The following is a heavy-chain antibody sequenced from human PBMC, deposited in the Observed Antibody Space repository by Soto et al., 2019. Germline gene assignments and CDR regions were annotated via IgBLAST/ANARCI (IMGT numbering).Heavy chain of an antibody. V-gene: IGHV3-48*02. CDR1: GFTFSSYS. D-gene: IGHD2-2*01. CDR3: ASYCSSTSCYGMDV. CDR2: ISSSSSTI. Sequence: LRLSCAASGFTFSSYSMNWVRQAPGKGLEWVSYISSSSSTIYYADSVKGRFTISRDNAKNSLYLQMNSLRDEDTAVYYCASYCSSTSCYGMDVWGQGTTVTVSS. J-gene: IGHJ6*02.